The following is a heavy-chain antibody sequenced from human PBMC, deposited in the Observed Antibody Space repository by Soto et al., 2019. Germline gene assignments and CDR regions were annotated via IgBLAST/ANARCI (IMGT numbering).Heavy chain of an antibody. V-gene: IGHV1-18*01. CDR2: ISGYDGNT. Sequence: QVQLVQSGAEVKKPGASVKVSCKASGYTFTSYGISWVRQAPGQGLEWVGWISGYDGNTDYAQKFQGRVTMTTDTSTSTASMDLRSLRADATAVYYCERHSSQWPNRFDPWDQASLVTVSS. J-gene: IGHJ5*02. CDR1: GYTFTSYG. D-gene: IGHD5-18*01. CDR3: ERHSSQWPNRFDP.